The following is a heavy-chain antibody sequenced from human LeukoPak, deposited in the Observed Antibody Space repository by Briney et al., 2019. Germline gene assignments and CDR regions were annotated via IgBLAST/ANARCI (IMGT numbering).Heavy chain of an antibody. Sequence: GGSLRLSCAASGFTFSSYSMNWVRQAPGKGLEWVSYISSSSSTIYYADSVKGRFTIPRDNAKNSLYPQMNSLRVEDTAVYYCAKRIAAAGKYYFDYWGQGTLVTVSS. CDR1: GFTFSSYS. CDR2: ISSSSSTI. D-gene: IGHD6-13*01. V-gene: IGHV3-48*01. J-gene: IGHJ4*02. CDR3: AKRIAAAGKYYFDY.